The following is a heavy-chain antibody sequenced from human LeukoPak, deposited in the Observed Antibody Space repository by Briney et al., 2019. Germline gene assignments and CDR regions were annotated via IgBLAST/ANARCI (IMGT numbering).Heavy chain of an antibody. D-gene: IGHD5-18*01. J-gene: IGHJ4*02. CDR1: GGSISSYY. Sequence: SETLSLTCTVSGGSISSYYWSWIRQPPGKGLEWIGYIYYSGSTNYNPSLKSRVTISVDTSKNQFSLKLSSVTAADTAVYYCARDLGYSYGYGYWGQGTLVTVSS. CDR2: IYYSGST. CDR3: ARDLGYSYGYGY. V-gene: IGHV4-59*01.